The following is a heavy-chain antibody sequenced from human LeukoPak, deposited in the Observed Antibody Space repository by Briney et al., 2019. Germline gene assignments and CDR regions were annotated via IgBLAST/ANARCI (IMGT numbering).Heavy chain of an antibody. Sequence: GGSLRLSCAASGFTFDDYAMHWVRQAPGKGLEWVSLISGDGGSTYYADSVKGRFTISRDNSKNSLYLQMNSMRTEDTALYYCAFGAGGSNMDVWGKGTTVTVSS. CDR3: AFGAGGSNMDV. V-gene: IGHV3-43*02. J-gene: IGHJ6*03. D-gene: IGHD3-16*01. CDR2: ISGDGGST. CDR1: GFTFDDYA.